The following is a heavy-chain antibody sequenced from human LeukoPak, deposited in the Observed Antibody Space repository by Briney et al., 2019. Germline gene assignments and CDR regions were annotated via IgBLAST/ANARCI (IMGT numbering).Heavy chain of an antibody. J-gene: IGHJ4*02. V-gene: IGHV3-48*01. CDR3: ASQVTLAAAGLAY. D-gene: IGHD6-13*01. CDR1: GFTFSSYS. Sequence: GGSLRLSCAASGFTFSSYSVNWVRQAPGKGLEWVSYISSSSSIIYYADSVKGRFTISRDNAKNSLYLQMNSLRAEDTAVYYCASQVTLAAAGLAYRGQGTLVTVSS. CDR2: ISSSSSII.